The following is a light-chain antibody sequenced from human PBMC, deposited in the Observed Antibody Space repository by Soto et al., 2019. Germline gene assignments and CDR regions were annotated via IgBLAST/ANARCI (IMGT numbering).Light chain of an antibody. CDR1: QSISSW. Sequence: DIQMTQSPSTLSASVGDRVTITCRASQSISSWLAWYQQKPGKAPKLLIYKASSLESGVPSRFSGSGSGTEFXLTIXSLQPDDFATYYCQQYNSYPGTFGQGTKLEIK. J-gene: IGKJ2*01. V-gene: IGKV1-5*03. CDR2: KAS. CDR3: QQYNSYPGT.